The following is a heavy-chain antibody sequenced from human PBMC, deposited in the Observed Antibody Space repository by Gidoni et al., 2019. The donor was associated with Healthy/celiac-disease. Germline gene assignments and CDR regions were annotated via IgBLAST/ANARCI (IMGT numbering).Heavy chain of an antibody. Sequence: QVQLVESGGGVVQPGRSLRLSCAASGFTFSSYGMHWVRQAPGKGLEWVAVISYDGSNKDYADSVKGRFTISRDNSKNTLYLQMNSLRAEDTAVYYCAKDRPPHYYGSGSCMDVWGQGTTVTVSS. D-gene: IGHD3-10*01. CDR2: ISYDGSNK. J-gene: IGHJ6*02. V-gene: IGHV3-30*18. CDR3: AKDRPPHYYGSGSCMDV. CDR1: GFTFSSYG.